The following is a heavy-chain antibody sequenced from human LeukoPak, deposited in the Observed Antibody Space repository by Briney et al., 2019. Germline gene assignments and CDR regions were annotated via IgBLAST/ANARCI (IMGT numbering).Heavy chain of an antibody. CDR3: ARVVQGFAYFEI. J-gene: IGHJ3*02. CDR2: INLSGST. V-gene: IGHV4-34*01. Sequence: SETLSLTCAVYGGSFSGYYWSWIRQPPGKGLEWIGEINLSGSTNYNPSLKNRVTISVDTSKNQFSLKLSSVTAAATAVYYCARVVQGFAYFEIWGQGTMVTVRS. CDR1: GGSFSGYY. D-gene: IGHD2-2*01.